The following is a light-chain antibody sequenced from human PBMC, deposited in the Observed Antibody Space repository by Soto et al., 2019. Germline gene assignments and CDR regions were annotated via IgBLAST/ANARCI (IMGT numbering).Light chain of an antibody. Sequence: EIVMTQSPATLSVSPGERATLSCRVSQSVSSNLAWYQQKPGQAPRLLIYGASTRATGIPARFSGSGSGTEFTITISSLQSEDFAVYYCQQYNYWPPGTFGQGTKVEIK. CDR1: QSVSSN. J-gene: IGKJ1*01. CDR3: QQYNYWPPGT. V-gene: IGKV3-15*01. CDR2: GAS.